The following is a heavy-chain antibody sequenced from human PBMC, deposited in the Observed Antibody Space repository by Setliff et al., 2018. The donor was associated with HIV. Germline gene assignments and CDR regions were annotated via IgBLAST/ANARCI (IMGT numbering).Heavy chain of an antibody. Sequence: PSETLSLTCTVSGDSISSNSYFWGWIRLPPGKGLEWIGEINHSGSTKYNPSLKSRVTISVDTSTNQFSLKLSSVTAADTAVYYCARIGTGYSSGWYDYWGQGTLVTVSS. J-gene: IGHJ4*02. D-gene: IGHD6-19*01. CDR1: GDSISSNSYF. CDR3: ARIGTGYSSGWYDY. V-gene: IGHV4-39*07. CDR2: INHSGST.